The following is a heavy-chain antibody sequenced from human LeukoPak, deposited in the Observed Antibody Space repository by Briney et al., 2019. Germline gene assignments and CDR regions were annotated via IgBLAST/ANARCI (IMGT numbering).Heavy chain of an antibody. CDR1: GYTFTSYA. V-gene: IGHV7-4-1*02. CDR2: INTNTGNP. CDR3: TRETSSRYFDY. Sequence: ASVKVSCKASGYTFTSYAMNWVRQAPGQGLEWMGWINTNTGNPTYAQGFTGRFVFSLDTSVSTAYLQTSSLKAEDTAVYYCTRETSSRYFDYWGQGTLVTVSS. J-gene: IGHJ4*02.